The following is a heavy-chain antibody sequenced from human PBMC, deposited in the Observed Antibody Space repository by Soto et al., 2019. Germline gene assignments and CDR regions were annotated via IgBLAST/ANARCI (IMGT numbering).Heavy chain of an antibody. CDR3: VRQKGTY. Sequence: HVQLVESGGGLVKPGGSRRLSCAASGFIFSDYDMTWMRQAPGKGLESVAYVSISGTDTEYADSVKGRFTISRDNAKNSLYLQMTNLRAEDMAVYYCVRQKGTYWGQGTLLTVSS. D-gene: IGHD3-16*01. CDR1: GFIFSDYD. J-gene: IGHJ4*02. CDR2: VSISGTDT. V-gene: IGHV3-11*05.